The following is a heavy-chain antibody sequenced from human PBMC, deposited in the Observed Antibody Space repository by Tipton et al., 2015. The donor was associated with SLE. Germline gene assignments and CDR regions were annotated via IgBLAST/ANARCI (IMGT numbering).Heavy chain of an antibody. CDR1: GSSISSGSYF. Sequence: LRLSCTVSGSSISSGSYFWSWIRQPAGKGLEWIAYIYNSGSTNYNPSLKSRVTISVDTSKNQFSLKLSSVTAADTAVYYCARDLNIAAAGHWGQGTLVTVSS. D-gene: IGHD6-13*01. V-gene: IGHV4-61*09. CDR3: ARDLNIAAAGH. J-gene: IGHJ4*02. CDR2: IYNSGST.